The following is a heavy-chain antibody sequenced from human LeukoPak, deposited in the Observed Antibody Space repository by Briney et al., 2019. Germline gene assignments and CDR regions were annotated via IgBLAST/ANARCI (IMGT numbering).Heavy chain of an antibody. CDR3: ARGITYYYDNSGYSYFDY. CDR1: GYTFSEYG. Sequence: ASVKVSCKASGYTFSEYGITWVRQAPGQGLEWMGWISTYNGNTNYARRLQGRVTMTTDTSTSTAYMELRSLGSDDTAVYYCARGITYYYDNSGYSYFDYWGQGTLVTVSS. J-gene: IGHJ4*02. V-gene: IGHV1-18*01. D-gene: IGHD3-22*01. CDR2: ISTYNGNT.